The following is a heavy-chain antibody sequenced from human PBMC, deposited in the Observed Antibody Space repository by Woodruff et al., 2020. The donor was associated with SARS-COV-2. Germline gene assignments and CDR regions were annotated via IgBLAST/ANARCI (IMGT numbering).Heavy chain of an antibody. D-gene: IGHD2-2*01. J-gene: IGHJ5*02. V-gene: IGHV1-24*01. CDR2: T. Sequence: TIYAQKFQGRVTMTEDTSTDTAYMELSSLRSEDTAVYYCATAPALLLSGWFDPWGQGTLVTVS. CDR3: ATAPALLLSGWFDP.